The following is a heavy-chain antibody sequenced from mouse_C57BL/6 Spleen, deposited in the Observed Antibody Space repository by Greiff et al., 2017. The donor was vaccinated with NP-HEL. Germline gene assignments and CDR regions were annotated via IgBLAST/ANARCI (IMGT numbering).Heavy chain of an antibody. V-gene: IGHV1-9*01. CDR3: ARSGLRSPYYAMDY. CDR2: ILPGSGST. CDR1: GYTFTGYW. J-gene: IGHJ4*01. D-gene: IGHD1-1*01. Sequence: QVQLQQSGAELMKPGASVKLSCKATGYTFTGYWIEWVKQRPGHGLEWIGEILPGSGSTNYNEKFKGKATFTADTSSNTAYRQLSSLTTEDSAIYYCARSGLRSPYYAMDYWGQGTSVTVSS.